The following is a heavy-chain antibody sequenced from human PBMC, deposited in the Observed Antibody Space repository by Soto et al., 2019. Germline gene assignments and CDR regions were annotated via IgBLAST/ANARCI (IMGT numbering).Heavy chain of an antibody. CDR2: IHLNSGGT. CDR3: ASTRELTYSYSFFFTFAV. V-gene: IGHV1-2*02. CDR1: GDTFSGYY. D-gene: IGHD2-15*01. Sequence: ASGKVCCNASGDTFSGYYIHWVRQAPGQGLEWRGWIHLNSGGTNYAQTFQGRITMTRDMAVTRGFMVMTGLTSDDSAADYCASTRELTYSYSFFFTFAVWGQRTTVPAS. J-gene: IGHJ6*02.